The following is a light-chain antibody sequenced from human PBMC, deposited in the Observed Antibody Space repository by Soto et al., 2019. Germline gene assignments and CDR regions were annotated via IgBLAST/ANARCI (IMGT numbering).Light chain of an antibody. V-gene: IGLV2-23*01. CDR2: EDS. CDR1: SSDVGAYNL. J-gene: IGLJ3*02. CDR3: CSYAGSRTFV. Sequence: QSALTQPASVSGSPEQSITISCTGTSSDVGAYNLVSWYQQHPGKAPRLIIYEDSKRPSGISHRFSGSKSDNTVSLTISGLRAEDEAHYHCCSYAGSRTFVFGGGTQLTVL.